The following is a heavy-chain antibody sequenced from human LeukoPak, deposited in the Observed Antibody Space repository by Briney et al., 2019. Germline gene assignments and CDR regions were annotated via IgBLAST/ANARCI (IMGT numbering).Heavy chain of an antibody. CDR3: ARDLGAATTA. J-gene: IGHJ4*02. D-gene: IGHD4-17*01. V-gene: IGHV3-72*01. CDR2: IRNKAHSYTT. Sequence: PRGSLRLSCAASGFTFSDYYMDWVRQAPGKGLEWVGRIRNKAHSYTTEYAASVKGRFTISRDDSKNSLNLQMNSLKTEDTAVYHCARDLGAATTAWGQGTLVTVSS. CDR1: GFTFSDYY.